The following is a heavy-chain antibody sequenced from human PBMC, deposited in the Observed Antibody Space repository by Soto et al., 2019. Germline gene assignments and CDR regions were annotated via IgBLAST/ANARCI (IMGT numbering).Heavy chain of an antibody. CDR3: ARDPEKYSGSDLGIDY. CDR1: GVTFTNYE. J-gene: IGHJ4*02. V-gene: IGHV3-48*03. CDR2: ISSSGKTI. D-gene: IGHD5-12*01. Sequence: SLRLSCAASGVTFTNYEMNWVRQAPGKGLEWISYISSSGKTISYADSVKGRFTISRDNAKNSLYLQMNSLRAEDTAVYYCARDPEKYSGSDLGIDYWGQGTLVTVSS.